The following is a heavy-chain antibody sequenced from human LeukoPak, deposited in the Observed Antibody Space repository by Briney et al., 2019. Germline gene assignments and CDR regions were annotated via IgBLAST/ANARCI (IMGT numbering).Heavy chain of an antibody. D-gene: IGHD5-12*01. CDR1: RGSISTYY. Sequence: PSETLSLTCTLSRGSISTYYWSWLRQPPGKGLEWIGYIYHSGSTNYNPSLKSRVTISVDTSKNQFSLKLSSVTAADTAVYYCARGGGYASPIGYWGQGALVTVSS. V-gene: IGHV4-59*01. CDR2: IYHSGST. CDR3: ARGGGYASPIGY. J-gene: IGHJ4*02.